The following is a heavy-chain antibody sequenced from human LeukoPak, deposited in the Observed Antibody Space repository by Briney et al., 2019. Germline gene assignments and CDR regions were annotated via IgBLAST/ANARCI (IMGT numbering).Heavy chain of an antibody. CDR1: GGSINSGDYY. D-gene: IGHD5-12*01. J-gene: IGHJ4*02. CDR3: ARGYEPYYFDY. CDR2: IYYSGST. V-gene: IGHV4-30-4*01. Sequence: PSQTLSLTCTVSGGSINSGDYYWSWIRQPPGKGLEWIGYIYYSGSTYYNPSLKSRVTISVDTSKNQFSLKLSSVTAADTAVYDCARGYEPYYFDYWGQATLVTVSS.